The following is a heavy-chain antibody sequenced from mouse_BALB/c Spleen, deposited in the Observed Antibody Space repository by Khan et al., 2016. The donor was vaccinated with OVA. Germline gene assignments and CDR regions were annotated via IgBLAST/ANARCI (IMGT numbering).Heavy chain of an antibody. CDR3: ASHLTGSFAY. CDR2: ISSGGDYT. Sequence: EVELVESGGDLVKPGGSLKLSCAASGFTFSNYGMSWVRQTPDKRLEWVATISSGGDYTYYPDGVKGRFTIFRDNAKNTLYLQMSSLKSEDTAMYHCASHLTGSFAYWGQGTLVNVSA. J-gene: IGHJ3*01. V-gene: IGHV5-6*01. CDR1: GFTFSNYG. D-gene: IGHD4-1*01.